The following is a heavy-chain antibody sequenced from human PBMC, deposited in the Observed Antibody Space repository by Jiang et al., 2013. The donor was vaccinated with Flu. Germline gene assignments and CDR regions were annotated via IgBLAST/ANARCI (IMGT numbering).Heavy chain of an antibody. CDR3: ARAQKYSGFELPYFDY. V-gene: IGHV4-39*07. J-gene: IGHJ4*02. CDR2: IYHTGSS. D-gene: IGHD5-12*01. CDR1: GGSFNSDSYY. Sequence: KPSETLSLTCTVSGGSFNSDSYYWGWIRQPPGKALEWIGGIYHTGSSYSRPSLKSRVTIFVDTSKNQFSLKVTSVTAADTAVYYCARAQKYSGFELPYFDYWGQGRLVTVSS.